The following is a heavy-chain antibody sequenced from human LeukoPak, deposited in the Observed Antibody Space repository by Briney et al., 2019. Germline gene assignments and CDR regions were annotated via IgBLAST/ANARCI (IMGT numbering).Heavy chain of an antibody. CDR2: VYGGGNT. J-gene: IGHJ4*02. CDR3: VRERFGAIVEN. CDR1: GFTVANDR. V-gene: IGHV3-53*01. D-gene: IGHD5-24*01. Sequence: GGSLRRSCAASGFTVANDRMSWVRQAPGKGLEWVSTVYGGGNTAYADSVKGRFTISRDTSKNTLLLQMNSLRAEDTALYFCVRERFGAIVENWGQGALVIVSS.